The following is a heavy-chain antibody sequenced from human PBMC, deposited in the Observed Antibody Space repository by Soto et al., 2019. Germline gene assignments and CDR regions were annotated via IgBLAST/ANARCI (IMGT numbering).Heavy chain of an antibody. CDR1: GGSISSYY. D-gene: IGHD5-12*01. CDR3: ARDRKVATISEGYYYAMDV. J-gene: IGHJ6*02. V-gene: IGHV4-4*07. CDR2: IYTSGST. Sequence: PSETLSLTCTVSGGSISSYYWSWIRQPAGKGLEWIGRIYTSGSTNYNPSLKSRVTMSVDTSKNQFSLKLSSVTAADTAVYYCARDRKVATISEGYYYAMDVWGQGTTVTV.